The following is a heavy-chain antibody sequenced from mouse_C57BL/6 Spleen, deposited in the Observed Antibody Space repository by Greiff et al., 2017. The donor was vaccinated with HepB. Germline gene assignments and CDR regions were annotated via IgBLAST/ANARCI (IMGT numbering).Heavy chain of an antibody. Sequence: VKLQESGAELVRPGASVTLSCKASGYTFTDYEMHWVKQTPVHGLEWIGAIDPETGGTAYNQKFKGKAILTADKSSSTAYMELRSLTSEDSAVYYCTRKIYDGYLDYWGQGTTLTVSS. J-gene: IGHJ2*01. V-gene: IGHV1-15*01. D-gene: IGHD2-3*01. CDR3: TRKIYDGYLDY. CDR2: IDPETGGT. CDR1: GYTFTDYE.